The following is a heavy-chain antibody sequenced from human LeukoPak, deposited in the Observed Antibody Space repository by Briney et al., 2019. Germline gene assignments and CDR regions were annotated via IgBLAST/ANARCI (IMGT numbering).Heavy chain of an antibody. Sequence: SETLSLTCTVSGGSISSYYWGWIRQPPGKGLEWIGSIYYSGSTYYNPSLKSRVTISVDTSKNQFSLKLSSVTAADTAVYYCARAYYDSSGYYFKYRGFYYFDYWGQGTLVTVSS. CDR1: GGSISSYY. J-gene: IGHJ4*02. D-gene: IGHD3-22*01. CDR2: IYYSGST. CDR3: ARAYYDSSGYYFKYRGFYYFDY. V-gene: IGHV4-39*07.